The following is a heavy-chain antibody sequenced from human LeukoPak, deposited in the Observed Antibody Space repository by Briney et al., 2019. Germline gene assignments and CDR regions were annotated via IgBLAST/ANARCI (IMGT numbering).Heavy chain of an antibody. CDR2: IRSKANSYAT. J-gene: IGHJ6*02. V-gene: IGHV3-73*01. CDR3: TARTGDFDYYGMDV. Sequence: PGGSLRLSCAASVFTFRGSAMHWVRQASGKGLEWVGRIRSKANSYATAYAASVKGRFTISRDDSKNTAYLQMNSLKTEDTAVYYCTARTGDFDYYGMDVWGQGTTVTVSS. CDR1: VFTFRGSA. D-gene: IGHD7-27*01.